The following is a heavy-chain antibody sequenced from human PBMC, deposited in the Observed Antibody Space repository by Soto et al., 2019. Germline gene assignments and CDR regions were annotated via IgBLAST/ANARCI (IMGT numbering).Heavy chain of an antibody. J-gene: IGHJ4*02. D-gene: IGHD3-9*01. CDR3: ARLEGLATISYYFDF. CDR2: IYFRGNT. Sequence: SQTLSLTCAISGDSVSINRDKYYWGWIRQPPGKGLEWIGSIYFRGNTYYNPPLQTRVTISLDKSKSQFSLKLNSVTAADSAVYFCARLEGLATISYYFDFWGQGALVTVSP. V-gene: IGHV4-39*01. CDR1: GDSVSINRDKYY.